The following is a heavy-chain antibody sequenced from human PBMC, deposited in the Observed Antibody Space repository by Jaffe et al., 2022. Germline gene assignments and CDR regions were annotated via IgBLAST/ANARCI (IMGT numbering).Heavy chain of an antibody. Sequence: QVQLQESGPGLVKPSQTLSLTCTVSGGSISSGSYYWSWIRQPAGKGLEWIGRIYTSGSTNYNPSLKSRVTISVDTSKNQFSLKLSSVTAADTAVYYCARDGGNMVRGVPYYYYYMDVWGKGTTVTVSS. CDR3: ARDGGNMVRGVPYYYYYMDV. CDR1: GGSISSGSYY. J-gene: IGHJ6*03. D-gene: IGHD3-10*01. V-gene: IGHV4-61*02. CDR2: IYTSGST.